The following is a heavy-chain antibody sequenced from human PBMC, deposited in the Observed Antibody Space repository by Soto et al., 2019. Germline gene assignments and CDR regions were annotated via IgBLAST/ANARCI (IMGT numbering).Heavy chain of an antibody. V-gene: IGHV3-23*01. CDR2: LRDSGVSP. CDR1: GFPFSSHA. D-gene: IGHD5-18*01. J-gene: IGHJ6*02. CDR3: AKMTSDSYGRNYGMDV. Sequence: GGSLRLSCAGSGFPFSSHAMSWVRQAPEKGLEWVSALRDSGVSPYYADSVKGRFTISRDNSKNTLYLQMDSLRVEDTALYYCAKMTSDSYGRNYGMDVWGQGTTVTVSS.